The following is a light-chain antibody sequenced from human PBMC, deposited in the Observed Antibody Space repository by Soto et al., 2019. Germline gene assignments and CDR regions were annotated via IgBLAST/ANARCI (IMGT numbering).Light chain of an antibody. CDR2: DAS. Sequence: EIVMTQSPATLSLSPGGRATLSFVARQSVNNYLAWYQQRPGQAPRLLIYDASNRATGIPARFSGSGSGTDFTLTISSLEPEDFAVYYCQHRNNRPFSFGPGTKVDIK. CDR3: QHRNNRPFS. CDR1: QSVNNY. J-gene: IGKJ3*01. V-gene: IGKV3-11*01.